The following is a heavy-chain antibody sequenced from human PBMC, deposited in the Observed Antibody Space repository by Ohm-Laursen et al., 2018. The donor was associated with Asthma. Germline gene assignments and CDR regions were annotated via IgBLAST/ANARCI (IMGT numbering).Heavy chain of an antibody. V-gene: IGHV4-59*07. CDR3: AGSSSGYYYY. J-gene: IGHJ4*02. CDR2: IYYSGST. D-gene: IGHD3-22*01. Sequence: SDTLSLTCTVSGGSISSYYWSWIRQPPGKGLEWIGYIYYSGSTNYNPSLKSRVTISVDTSKNQFSLKLSSVTAADTAVYCCAGSSSGYYYYWGQGTLVTVSS. CDR1: GGSISSYY.